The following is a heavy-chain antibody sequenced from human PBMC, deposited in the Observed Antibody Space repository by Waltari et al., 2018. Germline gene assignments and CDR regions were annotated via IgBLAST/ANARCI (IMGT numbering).Heavy chain of an antibody. J-gene: IGHJ5*02. D-gene: IGHD2-21*02. V-gene: IGHV4-30-2*01. CDR3: VRYHDYYSFFDP. CDR1: GGSLNSAGFG. Sequence: QLQLQESGSGLVKPSQTLSLTCAVSGGSLNSAGFGWGWIRQPPGKGLEWLAYIYHSGSTYSHPSIKNRINISVDRSNNRFSLDLTSVTAEDTAVYYCVRYHDYYSFFDPWGQGTLVTVSS. CDR2: IYHSGST.